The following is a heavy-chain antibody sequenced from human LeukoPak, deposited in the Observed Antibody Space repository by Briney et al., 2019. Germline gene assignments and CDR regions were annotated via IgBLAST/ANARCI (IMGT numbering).Heavy chain of an antibody. CDR3: ASCGYSSSWSRDWFDP. Sequence: SETLSLTCTVSGGSISRHYWSWIRQPPGKGLEWIGYIYYSGSTNYNPSLKSRVTISVDTSKNQFSLKLSSVTAADTAVYYCASCGYSSSWSRDWFDPWGQGTLVTVSS. J-gene: IGHJ5*02. D-gene: IGHD6-13*01. CDR1: GGSISRHY. V-gene: IGHV4-59*11. CDR2: IYYSGST.